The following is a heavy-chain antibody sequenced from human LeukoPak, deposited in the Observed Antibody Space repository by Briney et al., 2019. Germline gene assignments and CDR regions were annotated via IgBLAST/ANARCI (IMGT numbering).Heavy chain of an antibody. J-gene: IGHJ5*02. Sequence: GESLKISCRGSGYSFTSYWIGWVRQLPGKGLEWRGSSYPGDADTGYSPSFQGQVTISADKYICTAYLQWSRLKASDSDMYYCARHRGYSSSNWFDPWGQGTLVTVPS. D-gene: IGHD6-13*01. CDR2: SYPGDADT. CDR1: GYSFTSYW. V-gene: IGHV5-51*01. CDR3: ARHRGYSSSNWFDP.